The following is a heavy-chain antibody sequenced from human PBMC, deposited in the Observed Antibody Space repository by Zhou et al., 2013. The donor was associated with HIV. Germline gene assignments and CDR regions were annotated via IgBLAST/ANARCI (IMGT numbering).Heavy chain of an antibody. J-gene: IGHJ4*02. CDR2: IIPVFGTT. D-gene: IGHD2-2*01. V-gene: IGHV1-69*05. CDR1: GGTFSSYA. Sequence: QVQLVQSGAEVKKPGSSVKVSCKVSGGTFSSYAINWVRQAPGQGLEWMGRIIPVFGTTNYAQKFQGRVTITTDESTSTAYMELRSLRSDDTAVYYCARGTRWYCSSTSCPNFDYWGQGTLVTVSS. CDR3: ARGTRWYCSSTSCPNFDY.